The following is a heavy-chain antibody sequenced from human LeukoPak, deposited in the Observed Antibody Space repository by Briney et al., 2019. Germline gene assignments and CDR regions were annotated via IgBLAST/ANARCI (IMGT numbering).Heavy chain of an antibody. J-gene: IGHJ4*02. V-gene: IGHV4-39*01. CDR3: ARGIMITFGGVIVPFDY. CDR1: GGSISSSSYY. D-gene: IGHD3-16*02. Sequence: SETLSLTCTVSGGSISSSSYYWGWIRQPPGKGLEWIGSIYYSGSTYYNPSLKSRVTISVDTSKNQFSLKLSSVTAADTAVYYCARGIMITFGGVIVPFDYWGQGTLVTVSS. CDR2: IYYSGST.